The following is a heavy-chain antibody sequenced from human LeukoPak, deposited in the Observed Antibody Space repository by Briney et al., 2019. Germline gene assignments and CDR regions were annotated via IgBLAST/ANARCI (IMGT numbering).Heavy chain of an antibody. J-gene: IGHJ4*02. CDR3: ARDQEGFDY. CDR1: GYTFTSNY. CDR2: IYRRDGST. V-gene: IGHV1-46*01. Sequence: ASVKVSCKASGYTFTSNYIHWVRQAPGQGLEWMGMIYRRDGSTSYAQKFQGRVTVTRDMSTSTVHMELSGLRSEDTAVYYCARDQEGFDYWGQGTLVTVSS.